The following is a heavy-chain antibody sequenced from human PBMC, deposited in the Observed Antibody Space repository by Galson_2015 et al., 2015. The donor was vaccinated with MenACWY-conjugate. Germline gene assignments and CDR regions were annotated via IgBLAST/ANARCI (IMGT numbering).Heavy chain of an antibody. Sequence: SLRLSCAVSGFTFSTFGMSWVRQAPRKGLEWVGRIKSQTDGGKIDYAAPVKGRFTISRDDSKNTLYLQMNSLKIEDTAVYYCTTHKPDSWGGLLFHFYMDVWGKGTTVTVSS. CDR3: TTHKPDSWGGLLFHFYMDV. CDR2: IKSQTDGGKI. V-gene: IGHV3-15*01. CDR1: GFTFSTFG. J-gene: IGHJ6*03. D-gene: IGHD2-21*01.